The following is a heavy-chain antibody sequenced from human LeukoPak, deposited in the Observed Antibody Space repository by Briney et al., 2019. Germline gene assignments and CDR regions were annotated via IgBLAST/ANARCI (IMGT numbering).Heavy chain of an antibody. D-gene: IGHD2-2*01. Sequence: SETLSLTCAVSGYAISSGYYWGWIRQPPGKGLEWIGSIYHSGSTYYNPSLKSRVTKSVDTSKNQFSLKLSSVTAADTAVYYCARSIVVVPAAPEAFDYWGQGTLVTVSS. CDR1: GYAISSGYY. CDR2: IYHSGST. J-gene: IGHJ4*02. V-gene: IGHV4-38-2*01. CDR3: ARSIVVVPAAPEAFDY.